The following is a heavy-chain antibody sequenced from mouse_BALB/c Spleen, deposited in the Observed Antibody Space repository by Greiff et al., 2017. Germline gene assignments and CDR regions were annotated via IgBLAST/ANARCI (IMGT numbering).Heavy chain of an antibody. CDR3: ARGKDGYAY. CDR1: GFTFSSYA. D-gene: IGHD2-3*01. V-gene: IGHV5-6-5*01. Sequence: EVKLMESGGGLVKPGGSLKLSCAASGFTFSSYAMSWVRQTPEKRLEWVASISSGGSTYYPDSVKGRFTISRDNARNILYLQMSSLRSEDTAMYYCARGKDGYAYWGQGTLVTVSA. J-gene: IGHJ3*01. CDR2: ISSGGST.